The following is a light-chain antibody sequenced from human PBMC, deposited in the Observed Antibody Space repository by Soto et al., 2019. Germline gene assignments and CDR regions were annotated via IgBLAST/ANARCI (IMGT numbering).Light chain of an antibody. V-gene: IGKV3-15*01. CDR2: SAS. Sequence: EIVMTQSPATLSVSPGDRATLSCRASQSVSSNLAWYQQIQGQAPRLLIHSASARATGFPPRFSASWSGTDFTLTISLLQSAVLRVYFPQQYTRWPPAPRTFSPGTKVEI. CDR1: QSVSSN. J-gene: IGKJ1*01. CDR3: QQYTRWPPAPRT.